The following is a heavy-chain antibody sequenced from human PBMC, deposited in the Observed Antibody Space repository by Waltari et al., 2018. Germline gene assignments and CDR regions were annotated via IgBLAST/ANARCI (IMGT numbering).Heavy chain of an antibody. CDR2: ISGDGTSI. D-gene: IGHD3-10*02. CDR1: GFAFSNYW. V-gene: IGHV3-74*01. Sequence: EVQLVESGGGFVQPGGSLSLSCEASGFAFSNYWIHWVRQAPGRGLEWVSRISGDGTSISNADSVGGRFSISRDNYKNTVYLQIHSLRAEDTAVFYCARLMLSHPENGMDVWGQGTSVTVS. J-gene: IGHJ6*02. CDR3: ARLMLSHPENGMDV.